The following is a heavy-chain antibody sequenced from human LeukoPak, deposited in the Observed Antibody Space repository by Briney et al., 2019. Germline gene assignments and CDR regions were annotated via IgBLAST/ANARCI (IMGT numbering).Heavy chain of an antibody. CDR1: GFTFSTYN. Sequence: RGSLRLSCAASGFTFSTYNMNWVRQAPGKGLEWVSSISSSSSYIYYADSVKGRFTISRDNAKNSLYLQMNSLRAEDTAVYYCARINNGYDPFDIWGQGTMVTVSS. CDR3: ARINNGYDPFDI. CDR2: ISSSSSYI. D-gene: IGHD5-12*01. J-gene: IGHJ3*02. V-gene: IGHV3-21*01.